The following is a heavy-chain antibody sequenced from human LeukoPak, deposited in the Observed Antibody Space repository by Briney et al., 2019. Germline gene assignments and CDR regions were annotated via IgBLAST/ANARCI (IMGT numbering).Heavy chain of an antibody. CDR1: GYTFTSYD. Sequence: ASVKVSCKASGYTFTSYDINWVRQATGQGLEWMGWMNPNSGNTGYAQKFQGRVTMTRNTSISTAYMELSSLRSEDTAVYYCARLYYDFWSGYLSEDYYYMDVWGKGTTVTVSS. CDR2: MNPNSGNT. J-gene: IGHJ6*03. V-gene: IGHV1-8*01. CDR3: ARLYYDFWSGYLSEDYYYMDV. D-gene: IGHD3-3*01.